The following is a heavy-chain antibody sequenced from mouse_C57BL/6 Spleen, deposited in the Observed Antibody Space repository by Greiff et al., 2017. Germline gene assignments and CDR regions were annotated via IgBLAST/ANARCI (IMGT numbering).Heavy chain of an antibody. V-gene: IGHV1-64*01. CDR3: ARDGGSSYYAMGY. Sequence: VQLQQPGAELVKPGASVTLSCKASGYTFTSYGMHWVKQRPGQGLQWIGMIHPNSGSTNYNEKFKSKATLTADISSSTAYMQLSSLTSADSSVYYCARDGGSSYYAMGYWAQGTSVTVYS. CDR2: IHPNSGST. D-gene: IGHD1-1*02. J-gene: IGHJ4*01. CDR1: GYTFTSYG.